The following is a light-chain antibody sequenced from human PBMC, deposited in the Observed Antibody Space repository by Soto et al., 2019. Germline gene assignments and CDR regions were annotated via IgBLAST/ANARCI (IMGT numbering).Light chain of an antibody. CDR1: QSLTRN. CDR2: GGS. J-gene: IGKJ4*01. CDR3: QQYDNLPLT. Sequence: IVMTPSPTPPALSPGERVTPSCRASQSLTRNLAWYQHKPGQSPRLLIYGGSARATGIPARFSGSGSGTDFTFTISSLQPEDIATYYCQQYDNLPLTFGGGTKVDI. V-gene: IGKV3-15*01.